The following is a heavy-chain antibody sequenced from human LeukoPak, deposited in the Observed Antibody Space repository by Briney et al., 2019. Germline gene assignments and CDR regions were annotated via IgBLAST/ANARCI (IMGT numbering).Heavy chain of an antibody. J-gene: IGHJ4*02. CDR1: GFTFSSYA. CDR2: ISGSGGST. V-gene: IGHV3-23*01. Sequence: GGSLRLSCAASGFTFSSYAMSWVRQAPGKGLEWVSAISGSGGSTYYADFVKGRFTISRDNSKNTLYLQMNSPRAEDTAVYYCAILPGYSSGWYEVNYWGQGTLVTVSS. D-gene: IGHD6-13*01. CDR3: AILPGYSSGWYEVNY.